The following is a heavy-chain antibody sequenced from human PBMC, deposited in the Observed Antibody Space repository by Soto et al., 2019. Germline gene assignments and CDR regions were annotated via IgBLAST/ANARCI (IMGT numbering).Heavy chain of an antibody. V-gene: IGHV5-51*01. CDR1: GYSFTSYW. CDR3: ARARRAVDDAFDS. Sequence: EVQLVQSGAEVKKPGESLKISCKGSGYSFTSYWIGWVRQIPGKGLEWMGIIYPGDSDTRYSPSFQGQVTISADKTISTADLQWSRLKASDTAMYYCARARRAVDDAFDSWGQGTMVTVSS. CDR2: IYPGDSDT. J-gene: IGHJ3*02.